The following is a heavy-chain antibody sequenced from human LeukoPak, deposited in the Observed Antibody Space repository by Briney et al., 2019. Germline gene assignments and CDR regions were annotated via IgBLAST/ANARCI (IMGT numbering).Heavy chain of an antibody. CDR2: ISGGGGST. CDR3: AKWGWGNYYDSSGYYSTFDY. J-gene: IGHJ4*02. CDR1: GFTFSSYA. V-gene: IGHV3-23*01. D-gene: IGHD3-22*01. Sequence: GGSLRLSCAASGFTFSSYAMSWVRQAPGKGLEWVSAISGGGGSTYYADSVKGRFTISRDNSKNTLYLQMNSLRAEDTAVYYCAKWGWGNYYDSSGYYSTFDYWGQGTLVTVSS.